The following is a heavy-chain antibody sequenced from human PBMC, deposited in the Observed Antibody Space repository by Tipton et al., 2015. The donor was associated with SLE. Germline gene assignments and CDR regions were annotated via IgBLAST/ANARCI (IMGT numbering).Heavy chain of an antibody. Sequence: TLSLTCTVSGASISSGDYYWSWIRQPPGKGLEWIGYIYYSGSTYYNPSLKSRITISVDTSKSQISLKMSSATAADTAVYYCARDRHYRGNIWFDPWGQGTLVTVSS. CDR3: ARDRHYRGNIWFDP. V-gene: IGHV4-30-4*08. D-gene: IGHD5-12*01. CDR2: IYYSGST. CDR1: GASISSGDYY. J-gene: IGHJ5*02.